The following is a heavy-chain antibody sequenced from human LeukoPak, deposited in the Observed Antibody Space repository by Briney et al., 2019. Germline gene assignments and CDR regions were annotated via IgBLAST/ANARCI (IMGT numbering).Heavy chain of an antibody. V-gene: IGHV1-46*01. CDR3: ARKSSSGWHDDY. Sequence: ASVTVSCKASGYTFTSYYMHWVRQAPGQGLEWMGIINPSGGSTSYAQKFQGRVTMTRDTSTSTVYMELSSLRSEDTAVYYCARKSSSGWHDDYWGQGTLVTVSS. CDR1: GYTFTSYY. D-gene: IGHD6-19*01. CDR2: INPSGGST. J-gene: IGHJ4*02.